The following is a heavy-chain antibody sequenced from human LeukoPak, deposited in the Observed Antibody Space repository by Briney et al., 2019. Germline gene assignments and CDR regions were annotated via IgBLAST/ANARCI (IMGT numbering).Heavy chain of an antibody. J-gene: IGHJ4*02. CDR3: ARAPQYYYGSGSYYN. Sequence: SVKVSCKASGGTFSSYAISWVRQAPGQGLEWMGRIIPILGIAIYAQKFQGRVTITADKSTSTAYMELSSLRSEDTAVYYCARAPQYYYGSGSYYNWGQGTLVTVSS. V-gene: IGHV1-69*04. CDR1: GGTFSSYA. D-gene: IGHD3-10*01. CDR2: IIPILGIA.